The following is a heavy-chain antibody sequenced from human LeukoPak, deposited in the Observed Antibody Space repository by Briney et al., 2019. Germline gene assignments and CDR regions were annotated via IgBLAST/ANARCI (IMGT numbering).Heavy chain of an antibody. V-gene: IGHV3-23*01. J-gene: IGHJ4*02. CDR1: GFTFSSYA. Sequence: GGSLRLSCAASGFTFSSYAMSWVRQAPGKGLEWVSAISGSGGSTYYADSVKGRCTISRDNSKNTLYLQMNSLRAEDTAVYYCAKLPPPSIVVVPAALGDYWGQGTLVTVSS. CDR2: ISGSGGST. CDR3: AKLPPPSIVVVPAALGDY. D-gene: IGHD2-2*01.